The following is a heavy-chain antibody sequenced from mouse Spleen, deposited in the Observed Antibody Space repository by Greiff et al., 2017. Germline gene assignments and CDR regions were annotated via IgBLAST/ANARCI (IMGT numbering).Heavy chain of an antibody. Sequence: QVQLQQSGAELARPGASVKMSCKASGYTFTSYTMHWVKQRPGQGLEWIGYINPSSGYTKYNQKFKDKATLTADKSSSTAYMQLSSLTSEDSAVYYCAREAPITTVVASYYAMDYWGQGTSVTVSS. V-gene: IGHV1-4*01. CDR2: INPSSGYT. D-gene: IGHD1-1*01. J-gene: IGHJ4*01. CDR3: AREAPITTVVASYYAMDY. CDR1: GYTFTSYT.